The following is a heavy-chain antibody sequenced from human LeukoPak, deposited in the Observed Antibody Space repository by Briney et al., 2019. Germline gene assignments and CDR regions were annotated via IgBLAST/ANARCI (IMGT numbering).Heavy chain of an antibody. V-gene: IGHV3-23*01. D-gene: IGHD5-24*01. CDR3: AKDRGGRWLQFVY. CDR2: VSGSAATT. CDR1: GWTFSSYA. Sequence: GGSLRLSCAASGWTFSSYAMSWVRQAPGKGLEWVSTVSGSAATTYYADSVKGRFTISRDNSKNTLYLQMNSLRAEDTAVYYCAKDRGGRWLQFVYWGQGTLVTVSS. J-gene: IGHJ4*02.